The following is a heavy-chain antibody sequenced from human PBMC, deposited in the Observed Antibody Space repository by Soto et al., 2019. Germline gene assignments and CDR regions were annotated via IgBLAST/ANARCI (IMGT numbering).Heavy chain of an antibody. V-gene: IGHV3-33*01. CDR3: GRDGSLGDTAVVDS. J-gene: IGHJ4*02. CDR1: GFTFSTYG. CDR2: IWYDGSNK. D-gene: IGHD5-18*01. Sequence: QVQLVESGGGVVQPGKSLRLSCAASGFTFSTYGMHWVRQAPGKGLEWVAVIWYDGSNKYHGDSLKGRFTISRDNSKNTLYLQINILRAENTAVYYCGRDGSLGDTAVVDSWGQGTQVTVSS.